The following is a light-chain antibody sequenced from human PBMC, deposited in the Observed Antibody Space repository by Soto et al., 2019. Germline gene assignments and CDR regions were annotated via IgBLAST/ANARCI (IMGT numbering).Light chain of an antibody. Sequence: QSALTHPPSASGSPGQSVAISCTGTSSDVGGYNYVSWYQQHPGKAPKLMIYEVNKRPSGVPDRFSGSKSGNTASLTVSGLQAGDEADYYCSSYAGSSNVFGTGTKVTVL. V-gene: IGLV2-8*01. CDR3: SSYAGSSNV. CDR2: EVN. J-gene: IGLJ1*01. CDR1: SSDVGGYNY.